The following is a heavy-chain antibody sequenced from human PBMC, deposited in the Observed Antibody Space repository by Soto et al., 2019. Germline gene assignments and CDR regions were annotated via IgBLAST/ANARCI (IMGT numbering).Heavy chain of an antibody. V-gene: IGHV4-34*01. D-gene: IGHD1-26*01. J-gene: IGHJ4*02. Sequence: SETLSLTCAVYGGSFSGYYWSWIRQPPGKGLEWIGEINHSGSTNYNPSLKSRVTISVDTSKNQFSLKLSSVTAADTAVYYCARSGSYYYSDYWGQGTLVTVSS. CDR2: INHSGST. CDR3: ARSGSYYYSDY. CDR1: GGSFSGYY.